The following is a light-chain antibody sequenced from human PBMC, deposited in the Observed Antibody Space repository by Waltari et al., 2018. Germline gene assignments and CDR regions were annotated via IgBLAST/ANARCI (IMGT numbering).Light chain of an antibody. CDR2: DAS. Sequence: DIQMTQSPSTLSASVGDRVTITYRASQSISSWLAWYQQKAGKAPKLLIYDASSFESGVPSRFSGSGSGTEFTLTISSLQPDDFATYYCQQYNSYPFTFGGGTKVEIK. CDR3: QQYNSYPFT. J-gene: IGKJ4*01. V-gene: IGKV1-5*01. CDR1: QSISSW.